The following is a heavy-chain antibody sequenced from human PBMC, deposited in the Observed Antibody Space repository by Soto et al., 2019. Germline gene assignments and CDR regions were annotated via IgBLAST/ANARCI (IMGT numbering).Heavy chain of an antibody. CDR3: AKRPSRGYGSSSYYRDY. CDR1: GFTFKNYI. J-gene: IGHJ4*02. V-gene: IGHV3-23*01. D-gene: IGHD3-22*01. Sequence: VQLLESGGGLVQPGGSLRLSCAASGFTFKNYIMNWVRQAPGKGLEWVSGISGNGAKTYYADSVKGRFTISRDNSNNRLYLQMNSLRAEDTAVYYCAKRPSRGYGSSSYYRDYWGQGTQVTVSS. CDR2: ISGNGAKT.